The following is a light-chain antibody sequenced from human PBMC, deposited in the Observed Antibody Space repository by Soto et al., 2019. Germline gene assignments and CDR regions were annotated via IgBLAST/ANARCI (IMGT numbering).Light chain of an antibody. V-gene: IGKV1-12*01. CDR3: KQSRSFPLT. J-gene: IGKJ4*01. CDR1: QDLDRW. CDR2: AAS. Sequence: DIQMTQSPSSLSASVGDRVTITCRASQDLDRWVAWYQQKPGKAPKVLIYAASTLRSGVPSRFSGSGSGTGFSLTISSLQPEDLATYYCKQSRSFPLTFGGGTKVEIK.